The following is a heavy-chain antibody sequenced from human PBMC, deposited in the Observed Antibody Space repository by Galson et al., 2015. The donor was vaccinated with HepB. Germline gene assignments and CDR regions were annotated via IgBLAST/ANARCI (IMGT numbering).Heavy chain of an antibody. D-gene: IGHD3-22*01. CDR1: GFTFSSYA. V-gene: IGHV3-30-3*01. CDR3: ARPTPHYYDSSGYYYFDY. CDR2: ISYDGSNK. J-gene: IGHJ4*02. Sequence: SLRLSCAASGFTFSSYAMHWVRQAPGKGLEWVAVISYDGSNKYYADSVKGRFTISRDNSKNTLYLQMNSLRAEDTAVYYCARPTPHYYDSSGYYYFDYWGQGTLVTVSS.